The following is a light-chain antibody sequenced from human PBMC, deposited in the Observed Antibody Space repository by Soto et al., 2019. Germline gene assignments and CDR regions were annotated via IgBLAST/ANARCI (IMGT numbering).Light chain of an antibody. CDR1: HIVLYKSNNKNY. CDR2: WAS. V-gene: IGKV4-1*01. CDR3: LQYHNTPRT. J-gene: IGKJ1*01. Sequence: IVMTQSPDSLAVCLVEMSTMKVGSIHIVLYKSNNKNYLAWYQQKPGQPPKLLIYWASTRESGVPDRFSGSGSGTDFTLTISSLQAEDVAVYFCLQYHNTPRTFGQGTKVDIK.